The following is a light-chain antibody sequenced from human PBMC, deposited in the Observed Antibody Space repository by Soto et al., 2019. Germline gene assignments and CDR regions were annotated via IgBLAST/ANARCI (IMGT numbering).Light chain of an antibody. CDR2: EVS. Sequence: QSALTQPASVSGSPGQSITISCTGTSSDVGGYNYVSWYQQHPGKAPKVIIYEVSNRPSGVSTRFSGSKSGNTASLTISGLRAEGGADFYAPSYTSSGDTGVSGGGTKLPV. CDR3: PSYTSSGDTGV. J-gene: IGLJ3*02. CDR1: SSDVGGYNY. V-gene: IGLV2-14*01.